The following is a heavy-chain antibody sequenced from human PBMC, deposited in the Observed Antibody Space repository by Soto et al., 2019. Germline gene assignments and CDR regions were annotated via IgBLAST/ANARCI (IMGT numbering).Heavy chain of an antibody. CDR3: EKGVDYDSSGYYFDD. V-gene: IGHV1-69*13. D-gene: IGHD3-22*01. CDR2: IITLFGTS. CDR1: GCSFTSYC. J-gene: IGHJ4*02. Sequence: AVKVSCKASGCSFTSYCIISLGQAARQGPEWMGGIITLFGTSKYGQNTHGRIKINADESTNTAYMELSSMRTQDTAVYYCEKGVDYDSSGYYFDDWGQGTLVTVSS.